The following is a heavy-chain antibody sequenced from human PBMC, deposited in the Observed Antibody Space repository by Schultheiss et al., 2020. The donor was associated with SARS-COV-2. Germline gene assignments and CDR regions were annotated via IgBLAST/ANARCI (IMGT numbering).Heavy chain of an antibody. CDR3: ALGYYGSGSQDRWGYFDF. Sequence: GGSLRLSCAASGFTFSSYWMSWVRQAPGKGLEWVANIKQDGSEKYYVDSVKGRFTISRDNAKYSLYLQMNSLRAEDTAVYYCALGYYGSGSQDRWGYFDFWGQGTLVTVSS. V-gene: IGHV3-7*03. D-gene: IGHD3-10*01. CDR2: IKQDGSEK. J-gene: IGHJ4*02. CDR1: GFTFSSYW.